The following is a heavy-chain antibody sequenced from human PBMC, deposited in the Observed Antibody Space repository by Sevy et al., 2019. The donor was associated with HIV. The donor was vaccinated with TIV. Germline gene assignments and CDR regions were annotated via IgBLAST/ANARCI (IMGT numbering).Heavy chain of an antibody. CDR1: GFTFSSYW. D-gene: IGHD6-19*01. J-gene: IGHJ6*02. CDR2: IKQDGSEK. Sequence: GGSLRLSCAASGFTFSSYWMSWVRQAPGKGLEWVANIKQDGSEKYYVDSVKGRFTISRENAKNSLYLQMNSLRAEDTAVYYCAREGVSSGYAKGSGWYAYYYYGMDVWGQGTTVTVSS. CDR3: AREGVSSGYAKGSGWYAYYYYGMDV. V-gene: IGHV3-7*01.